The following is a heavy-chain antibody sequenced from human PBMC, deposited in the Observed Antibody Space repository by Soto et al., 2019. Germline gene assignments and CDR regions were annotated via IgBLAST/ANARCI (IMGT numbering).Heavy chain of an antibody. V-gene: IGHV2-5*02. J-gene: IGHJ4*02. CDR1: GFSLSSSGVG. CDR2: IYWDDDK. D-gene: IGHD2-2*01. Sequence: QITLKESGPTLVKPTQTLTLTCTFSGFSLSSSGVGVGWIRQPPGKALEWLALIYWDDDKRYSPSLKSRLTITKDTSKNQVVLTMTSMDPVDTATYYCAHRGVDVSLDYWGQGTLVTVSS. CDR3: AHRGVDVSLDY.